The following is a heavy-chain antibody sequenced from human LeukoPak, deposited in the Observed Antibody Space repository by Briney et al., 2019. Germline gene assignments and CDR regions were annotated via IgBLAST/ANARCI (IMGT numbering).Heavy chain of an antibody. CDR2: IYSGGST. J-gene: IGHJ6*02. CDR1: GFTVSSNY. D-gene: IGHD5/OR15-5a*01. Sequence: GGSLRLSCAASGFTVSSNYMSWVRQAPGKGLEWVSVIYSGGSTYYADSVKGRFTISRDNSKNTLYLQMNSLRVEDTALYYCARGTSTYNHYGMDVWGQGTTVTVSS. V-gene: IGHV3-66*01. CDR3: ARGTSTYNHYGMDV.